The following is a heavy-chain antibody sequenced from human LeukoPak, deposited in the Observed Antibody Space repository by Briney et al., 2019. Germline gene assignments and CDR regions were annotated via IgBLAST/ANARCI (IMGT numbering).Heavy chain of an antibody. CDR2: INPNSGGT. D-gene: IGHD3-3*01. CDR3: ARGEAYYDFWSGRNYGMDV. J-gene: IGHJ6*02. V-gene: IGHV1-2*02. Sequence: ASVKVSCKVSGYTFTGYYMHWVRQAPGQGLEWMGWINPNSGGTNYAQKFQGRVTMTRDTSISTAYMELSRLRSDDTAVYYCARGEAYYDFWSGRNYGMDVWGQGTTVTVSS. CDR1: GYTFTGYY.